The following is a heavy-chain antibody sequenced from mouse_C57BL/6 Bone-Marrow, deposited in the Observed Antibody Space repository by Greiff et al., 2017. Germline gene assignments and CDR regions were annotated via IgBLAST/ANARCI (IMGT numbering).Heavy chain of an antibody. CDR3: ARQRLRKRGYAMDY. D-gene: IGHD1-1*01. CDR1: GYTFTSYG. V-gene: IGHV1-81*01. J-gene: IGHJ4*01. CDR2: IYPRSGNT. Sequence: VQLQQSGAELARPGASVKLSCKASGYTFTSYGISWVKQRTGQGLEWIGEIYPRSGNTYYNEKFKGKATLTADKSSSTAYMELRSLTSEDSAVYFCARQRLRKRGYAMDYWAQGTSVTVSS.